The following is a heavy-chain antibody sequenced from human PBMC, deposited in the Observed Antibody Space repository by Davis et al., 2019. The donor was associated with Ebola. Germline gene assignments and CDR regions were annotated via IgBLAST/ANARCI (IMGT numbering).Heavy chain of an antibody. D-gene: IGHD2-2*01. J-gene: IGHJ4*02. Sequence: SVKVSCKASGGTLTNYAITWVRQAPGQGLEWVGGIIPIFDKANYAQKFQGRVTITGDESTSTAYMELISLRSEDTAVYYCARDTGNNMPFDYWGQGTLVTVSS. CDR2: IIPIFDKA. V-gene: IGHV1-69*13. CDR3: ARDTGNNMPFDY. CDR1: GGTLTNYA.